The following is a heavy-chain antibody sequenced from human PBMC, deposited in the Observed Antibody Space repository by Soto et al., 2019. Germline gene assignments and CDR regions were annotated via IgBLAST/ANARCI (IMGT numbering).Heavy chain of an antibody. J-gene: IGHJ6*02. CDR1: GGSISSGYYY. Sequence: SETLSLTCSDSGGSISSGYYYWSCLRQPPGKGLEWIGNIYYSGDTYYTPSHKSRLIMSIDTSKNQFSLKVGYVTAADTAVYYCASSSLYGKEVWGQGTRVT. CDR2: IYYSGDT. V-gene: IGHV4-30-4*08. CDR3: ASSSLYGKEV.